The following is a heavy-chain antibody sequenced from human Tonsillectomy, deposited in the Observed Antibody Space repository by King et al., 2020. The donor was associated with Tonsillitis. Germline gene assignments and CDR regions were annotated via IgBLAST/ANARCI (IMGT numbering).Heavy chain of an antibody. CDR2: TRNKANSYTT. CDR3: VGGVVGAADH. J-gene: IGHJ4*02. Sequence: VQLVESGGGLVQPGGSLRLSCAASGFTFSDHYMDLARQAPGKGLEWVGRTRNKANSYTTEYAASVKGRFTVSRDDSKNSVYLQMNSLKTEDTAVYFCVGGVVGAADHWGQGTLVTVSS. D-gene: IGHD1-26*01. CDR1: GFTFSDHY. V-gene: IGHV3-72*01.